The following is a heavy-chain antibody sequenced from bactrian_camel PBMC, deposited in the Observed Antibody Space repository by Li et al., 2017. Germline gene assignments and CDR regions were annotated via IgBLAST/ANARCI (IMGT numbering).Heavy chain of an antibody. V-gene: IGHV3S6*01. CDR1: GATAGRHC. J-gene: IGHJ6*01. CDR3: SAPWSPVDCGSSSFWSTEFGY. CDR2: TYIGDIGDIRGYNT. Sequence: HVQLVESGGGSVRTGESLRLSCAASGATAGRHCMAWFRQAPGKEREGVASTYIGDIGDIRGYNTEYADSVKGRFTISEDNAKYTAYLQMDNLEPEDTAMYYCSAPWSPVDCGSSSFWSTEFGYWGQGTQVTVS. D-gene: IGHD7*01.